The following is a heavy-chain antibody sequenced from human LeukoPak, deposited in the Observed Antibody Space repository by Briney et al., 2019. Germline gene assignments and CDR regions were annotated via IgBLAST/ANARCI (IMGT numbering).Heavy chain of an antibody. CDR2: IHHSGTA. D-gene: IGHD6-13*01. Sequence: SETLSLTCTVSGGSISSSIYYWGWIREPPGKGLGWIGSIHHSGTAYYKPSLKSRVTISVDTSKNQFSLKLSSVTAADTAVYYCATYRLGAATFDYWGQGTLVTVSS. J-gene: IGHJ4*02. V-gene: IGHV4-39*01. CDR3: ATYRLGAATFDY. CDR1: GGSISSSIYY.